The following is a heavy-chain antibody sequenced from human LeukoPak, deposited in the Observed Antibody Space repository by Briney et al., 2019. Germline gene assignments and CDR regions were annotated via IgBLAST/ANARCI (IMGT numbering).Heavy chain of an antibody. Sequence: ASVEVSCKASGYTFNSYDINWVRQAPGQGLEWMGWMNPNNGKTGYAQKFQGRVSVTRNTSINTAYMELNSLRSEDTAIYYCARGMTSSGWLDYWGQGALVTVSS. J-gene: IGHJ4*02. CDR2: MNPNNGKT. V-gene: IGHV1-8*02. CDR3: ARGMTSSGWLDY. D-gene: IGHD6-19*01. CDR1: GYTFNSYD.